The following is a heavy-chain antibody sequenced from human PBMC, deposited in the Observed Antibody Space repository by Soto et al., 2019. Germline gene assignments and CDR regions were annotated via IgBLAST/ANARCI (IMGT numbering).Heavy chain of an antibody. J-gene: IGHJ5*02. V-gene: IGHV1-69*06. CDR2: IIPIFGTA. CDR3: ARESYSSGPFDP. CDR1: GGTFSSYA. Sequence: SVKVSCRASGGTFSSYAISWVRQAPGQGLEWMGGIIPIFGTANYAQKFQGRVTITADKSTSTAYMELSSLRSEDTAVYYCARESYSSGPFDPWGQGTLVTVSS. D-gene: IGHD5-18*01.